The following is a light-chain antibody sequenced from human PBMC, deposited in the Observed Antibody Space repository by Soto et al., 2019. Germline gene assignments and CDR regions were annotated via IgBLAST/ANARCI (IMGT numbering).Light chain of an antibody. CDR3: TSFTRRPTYV. J-gene: IGLJ1*01. CDR2: DVS. Sequence: QSVLTLPASVSGSPGQSITISCTGTSSDVGGYNYVSWYQQHPDKAPRLMIYDVSNRPSGVSDRFSGSKSGDTASLTISGLQAEDEADYYCTSFTRRPTYVFGTGTQVTXL. CDR1: SSDVGGYNY. V-gene: IGLV2-14*03.